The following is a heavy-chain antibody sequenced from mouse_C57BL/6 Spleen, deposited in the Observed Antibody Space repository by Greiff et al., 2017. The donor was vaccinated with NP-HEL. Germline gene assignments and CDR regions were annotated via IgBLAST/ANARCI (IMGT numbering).Heavy chain of an antibody. CDR3: ARGGYDYDEGGFDY. V-gene: IGHV1-19*01. CDR1: GYTFTDYY. J-gene: IGHJ2*01. D-gene: IGHD2-4*01. Sequence: EVKLQQSGPVLVKPGASVKMSCKASGYTFTDYYMNWVKQSHGKSLEWIGRIDPNSGGTKYNEKFKSKATLTVDKPSSTAYMQLSSLTSEDSAVYYCARGGYDYDEGGFDYWGQGTTLTVSS. CDR2: IDPNSGGT.